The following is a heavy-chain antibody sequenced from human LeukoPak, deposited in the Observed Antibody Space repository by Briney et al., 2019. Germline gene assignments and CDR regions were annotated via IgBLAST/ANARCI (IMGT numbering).Heavy chain of an antibody. CDR1: GGTFSSYA. CDR3: AREYYDILTGYYNDY. J-gene: IGHJ4*02. D-gene: IGHD3-9*01. CDR2: IIPIFDTA. Sequence: SVKVSCKASGGTFSSYAISWVRQAPGQGLEWMGGIIPIFDTANYAQKFQGRVTITADESTSTAYMELSSLRSEDTAVYYCAREYYDILTGYYNDYWGQGTLVTVSS. V-gene: IGHV1-69*13.